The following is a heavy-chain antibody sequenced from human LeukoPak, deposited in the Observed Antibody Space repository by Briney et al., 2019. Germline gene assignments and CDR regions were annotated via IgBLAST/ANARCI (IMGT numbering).Heavy chain of an antibody. CDR3: ARDASRGFDT. J-gene: IGHJ4*02. D-gene: IGHD5-24*01. V-gene: IGHV3-7*01. CDR1: GFTFSRYW. Sequence: GGSLRLSYAPSGFTFSRYWMTWVRQTPGKGLEWVASIKDDGRQKYYVDSVKGRFTVSRDNAKNSAYLQMDSLRAEDTALYYCARDASRGFDTWGQGTLVTVSS. CDR2: IKDDGRQK.